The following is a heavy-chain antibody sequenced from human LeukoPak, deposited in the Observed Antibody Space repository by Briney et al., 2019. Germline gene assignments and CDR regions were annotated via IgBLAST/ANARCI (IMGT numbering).Heavy chain of an antibody. V-gene: IGHV3-30*18. CDR2: ISYDGSNK. CDR3: ANIRGDYDY. D-gene: IGHD4-17*01. CDR1: GFTFSSYG. J-gene: IGHJ4*02. Sequence: PGGSLRLSCAASGFTFSSYGMHWVRQAPGKGLEWVAVISYDGSNKYYADSVKGRFTISRDNSKNTLYLQMNSLRAEDTAVYYCANIRGDYDYWGQGTLVTVSP.